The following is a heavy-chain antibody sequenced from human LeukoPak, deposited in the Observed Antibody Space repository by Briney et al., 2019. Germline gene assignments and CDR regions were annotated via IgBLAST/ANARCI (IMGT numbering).Heavy chain of an antibody. CDR2: IGGSSRSI. CDR3: ARGSIAARPYYFDY. Sequence: GGSLRLSCSASGFTFSTYSMNWVRQGPGKGLEWVSSIGGSSRSIYYADSVKGRFTISRDNAKNSLHLQMNSLRAEDTAVYYCARGSIAARPYYFDYWGQGTLVTVSS. D-gene: IGHD6-6*01. J-gene: IGHJ4*02. CDR1: GFTFSTYS. V-gene: IGHV3-21*01.